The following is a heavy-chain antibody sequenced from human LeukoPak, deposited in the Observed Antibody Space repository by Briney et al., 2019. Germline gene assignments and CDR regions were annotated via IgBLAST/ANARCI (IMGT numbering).Heavy chain of an antibody. D-gene: IGHD3-9*01. CDR2: IYYSGST. Sequence: PSETLSLTCTVSGGSISSYYWSWIRQPPGKGLEWIGYIYYSGSTNYNPSLKSRVTISVDTSKNQFSLKLSSVTAADTAVYYCARDSDILTGYLAFDIWGQGTMVTVSS. V-gene: IGHV4-59*01. J-gene: IGHJ3*02. CDR3: ARDSDILTGYLAFDI. CDR1: GGSISSYY.